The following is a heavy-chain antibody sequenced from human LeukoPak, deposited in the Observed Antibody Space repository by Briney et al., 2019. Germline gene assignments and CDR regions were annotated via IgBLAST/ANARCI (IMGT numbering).Heavy chain of an antibody. V-gene: IGHV1-2*02. Sequence: ASVKVSCKPSGYTFSDYYLHWVRQAPGQGLEWMGSINPNSGDATYTQRFQGRVTMTRDTSISTAYMELSRLRSDDTAVYYCARDAGYCSGGSCYPGNWFDPWGQGTLVTVSS. J-gene: IGHJ5*02. CDR3: ARDAGYCSGGSCYPGNWFDP. CDR2: INPNSGDA. CDR1: GYTFSDYY. D-gene: IGHD2-15*01.